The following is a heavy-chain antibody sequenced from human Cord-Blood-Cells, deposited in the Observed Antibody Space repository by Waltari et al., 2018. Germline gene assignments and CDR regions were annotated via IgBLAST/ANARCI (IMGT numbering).Heavy chain of an antibody. J-gene: IGHJ4*02. CDR2: ISYDGSNK. Sequence: QVQLVESGGGGVQPGRSLRLPCAASGFPLRSSAMHGVRKAPGKGLEWVAVISYDGSNKYYADSVKGRFTISRDNSKNTLYLQMNSLRAEDTAVYYCARDPYDSSGYYFDYWGQGTLVTVSS. V-gene: IGHV3-30-3*01. CDR1: GFPLRSSA. CDR3: ARDPYDSSGYYFDY. D-gene: IGHD3-22*01.